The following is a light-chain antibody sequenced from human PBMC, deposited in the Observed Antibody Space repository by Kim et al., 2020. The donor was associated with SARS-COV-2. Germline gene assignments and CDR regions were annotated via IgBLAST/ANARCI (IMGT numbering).Light chain of an antibody. CDR2: AAS. Sequence: ASVGDRVTITCRASQSINSRLAWYQQKPGKAPNLLMYAASSLESGVPSRFSGSQSGTEFTLTISSLQTADFATYYCQQYNSYPWTFGLGTKVDIK. J-gene: IGKJ1*01. CDR1: QSINSR. V-gene: IGKV1-5*03. CDR3: QQYNSYPWT.